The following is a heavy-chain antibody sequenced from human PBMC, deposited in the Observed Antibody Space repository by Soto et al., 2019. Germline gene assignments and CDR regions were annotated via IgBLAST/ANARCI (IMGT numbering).Heavy chain of an antibody. CDR2: IYYSGST. V-gene: IGHV4-59*01. CDR3: ARDTTYSSSWYGPLYYYGMDV. J-gene: IGHJ6*02. D-gene: IGHD6-13*01. Sequence: SETLSLTCTVSGGSISSYYWSWIRQPPGKGLEWIGYIYYSGSTNYNPSLKSRVTISVDTSKNQFSLKLSSVTAADTAVYYCARDTTYSSSWYGPLYYYGMDVWGQGTTVTVSS. CDR1: GGSISSYY.